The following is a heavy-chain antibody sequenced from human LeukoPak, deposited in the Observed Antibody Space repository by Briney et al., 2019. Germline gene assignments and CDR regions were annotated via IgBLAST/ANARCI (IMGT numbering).Heavy chain of an antibody. CDR1: GFTFSSYW. CDR3: ARDRSRLVF. J-gene: IGHJ4*02. D-gene: IGHD6-6*01. CDR2: IKPDGSET. V-gene: IGHV3-7*01. Sequence: PGGSLRLSCAASGFTFSSYWMSWVRPAPGKGLEWVANIKPDGSETYYVDSVKGRFTISRDNAKNSLYLQMNSLRAEDTAVYYCARDRSRLVFWGQGTLVTVSS.